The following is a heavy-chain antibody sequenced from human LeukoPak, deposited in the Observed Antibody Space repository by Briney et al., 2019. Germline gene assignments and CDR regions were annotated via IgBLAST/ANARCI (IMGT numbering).Heavy chain of an antibody. J-gene: IGHJ3*02. CDR1: GFTFSSYS. CDR3: ARVGASGGLDAFDI. CDR2: ISSSSSYI. D-gene: IGHD1-26*01. Sequence: GGSLRLSCAASGFTFSSYSMNWVRQAPGKGLEWVSSISSSSSYIYYADSVKGRFTISRDNAKNSLHLQMNSLRAEDTAVYYCARVGASGGLDAFDIWGQGTMVTVSS. V-gene: IGHV3-21*01.